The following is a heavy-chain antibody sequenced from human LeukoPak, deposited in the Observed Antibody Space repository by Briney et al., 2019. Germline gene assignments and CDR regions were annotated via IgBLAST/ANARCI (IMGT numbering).Heavy chain of an antibody. D-gene: IGHD5-18*01. CDR2: ISYSGST. CDR1: GGSISTGVSQ. V-gene: IGHV4-31*03. Sequence: PSVTLSLTCTVSGGSISTGVSQWRWIRQHPGKGLEFIGHISYSGSTYYTPSAESRVTLSMGTSKYQFYLKLSYVTAADTAEYYCARVVAYSYWQIDIWGQGTLVSVSS. J-gene: IGHJ5*02. CDR3: ARVVAYSYWQIDI.